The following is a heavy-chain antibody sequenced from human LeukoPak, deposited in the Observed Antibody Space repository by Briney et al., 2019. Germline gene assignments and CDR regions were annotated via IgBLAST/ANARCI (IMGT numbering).Heavy chain of an antibody. CDR1: GGSIRGSF. Sequence: SETLSLTCTVSGGSIRGSFWSWIRQPPGKGLEYIGYIGYSGSTNYNPSLKSRVTISVDTSKNQFSLKLSSVTAADTAVYYCARAVASQGVDYWGQGTLVTVSS. CDR3: ARAVASQGVDY. V-gene: IGHV4-59*01. D-gene: IGHD6-19*01. J-gene: IGHJ4*02. CDR2: IGYSGST.